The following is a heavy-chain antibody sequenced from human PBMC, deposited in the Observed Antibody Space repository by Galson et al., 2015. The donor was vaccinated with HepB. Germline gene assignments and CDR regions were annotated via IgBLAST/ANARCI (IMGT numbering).Heavy chain of an antibody. D-gene: IGHD5-18*01. Sequence: LRLSCAASGFTFSSYGMHWVRQAPGKGLEWVAVIWYDGSNKYYADSVKGRFTISRDNSKNTLYPQMNSLRAEDTAVYYCARCGYSLVGWFDPWGQGTLVTVSS. CDR3: ARCGYSLVGWFDP. J-gene: IGHJ5*02. CDR1: GFTFSSYG. CDR2: IWYDGSNK. V-gene: IGHV3-33*01.